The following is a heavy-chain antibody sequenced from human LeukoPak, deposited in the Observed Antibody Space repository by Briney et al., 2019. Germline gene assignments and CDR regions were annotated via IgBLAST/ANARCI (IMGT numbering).Heavy chain of an antibody. D-gene: IGHD4-17*01. CDR3: ARDSDYGDYVGY. Sequence: GGSLRLSCATSGFTFGRYTIHWVRQAPGKGLEWVSLAGWAGGTTYYSDSVRGRFTISRDNSKNTLYLQMNSLRAEDTAVYYCARDSDYGDYVGYWGQGTLVTVSS. V-gene: IGHV3-43*01. J-gene: IGHJ4*02. CDR2: AGWAGGTT. CDR1: GFTFGRYT.